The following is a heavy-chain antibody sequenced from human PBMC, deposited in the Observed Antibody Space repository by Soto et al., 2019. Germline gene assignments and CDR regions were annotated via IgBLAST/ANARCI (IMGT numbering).Heavy chain of an antibody. CDR1: GFTFSSYA. CDR2: ISGSGGST. V-gene: IGHV3-23*01. D-gene: IGHD6-13*01. J-gene: IGHJ4*02. CDR3: AKDFPAAKFSSLFPLDY. Sequence: GGSLRLSCAASGFTFSSYAMSWVRQAPGKGLEWVSAISGSGGSTYYADSVKGRFTISRDNSKNTLYLQMNSLRAEDTAVYYCAKDFPAAKFSSLFPLDYWGQGTLVTVSS.